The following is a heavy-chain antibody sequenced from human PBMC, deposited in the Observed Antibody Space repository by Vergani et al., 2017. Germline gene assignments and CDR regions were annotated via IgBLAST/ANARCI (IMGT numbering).Heavy chain of an antibody. Sequence: QVQLQQWGAGLLKPSETLSLTCAVYGGSFSGYYWSWIRQPPGKGLEWIGEINHSGSTNYNPSLKSRVTISVDTSKNQFSLKLSSVTAADTAVYYCARKTGDVVVTHKFDYWGQGTLVTVSS. D-gene: IGHD2-15*01. CDR2: INHSGST. CDR1: GGSFSGYY. CDR3: ARKTGDVVVTHKFDY. J-gene: IGHJ4*02. V-gene: IGHV4-34*01.